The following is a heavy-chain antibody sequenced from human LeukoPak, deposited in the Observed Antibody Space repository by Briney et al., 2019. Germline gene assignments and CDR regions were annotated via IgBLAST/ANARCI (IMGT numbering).Heavy chain of an antibody. CDR1: GYIFTGYY. CDR3: ARIKYGDYVLDY. V-gene: IGHV1-2*02. D-gene: IGHD4-17*01. Sequence: ASVKVSCKASGYIFTGYYMHWVRQAPGQGLEWMGWINPNSGGTNSAQKFQGRVTMTRDTSTSTVYMELSSLRSEDTAVYYCARIKYGDYVLDYWGQGTLVTVSS. J-gene: IGHJ4*02. CDR2: INPNSGGT.